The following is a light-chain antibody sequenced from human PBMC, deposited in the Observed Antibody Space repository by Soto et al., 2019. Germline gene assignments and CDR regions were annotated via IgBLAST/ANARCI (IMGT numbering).Light chain of an antibody. V-gene: IGKV1-33*01. Sequence: IQVSHSRSTLSVSVGNRGTIPRRASQSVSSCLAWYQQKPGKAPRLLIYHASNMETAVPARFSASGSGTEFTFTISSLQSEDIATYYCQQYNNRPRTFGRGTKVDIK. J-gene: IGKJ4*01. CDR1: QSVSSC. CDR2: HAS. CDR3: QQYNNRPRT.